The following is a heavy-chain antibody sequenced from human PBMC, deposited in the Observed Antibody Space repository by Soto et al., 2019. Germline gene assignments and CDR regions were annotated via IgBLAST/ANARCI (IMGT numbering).Heavy chain of an antibody. V-gene: IGHV3-23*01. CDR3: ERRVIGSSRAFDL. CDR2: ISDGGDLT. D-gene: IGHD3-10*01. CDR1: GFAFSSHP. J-gene: IGHJ3*01. Sequence: GGSLRLSCAASGFAFSSHPMSWVRQAPEKGLEWVAGISDGGDLTYNADSVRGRFTISRDNSRNTLYLQMNSLRAEDTAVYYCERRVIGSSRAFDLWGQGTMVTVSS.